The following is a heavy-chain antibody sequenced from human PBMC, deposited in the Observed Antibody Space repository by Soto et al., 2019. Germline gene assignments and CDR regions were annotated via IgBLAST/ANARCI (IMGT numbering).Heavy chain of an antibody. D-gene: IGHD3-10*01. V-gene: IGHV6-1*01. CDR2: TYYRSKWYN. J-gene: IGHJ4*02. CDR1: GDSVSSNSAA. CDR3: ARENMVRGVISGRSDY. Sequence: SQTLSLTCAISGDSVSSNSAAWNWIRQSPSRGLEWLGRTYYRSKWYNDYAVSVKSRITINPDTSKNQFSLQLNSVTPEDTAVYYCARENMVRGVISGRSDYWGQGTLVTVSS.